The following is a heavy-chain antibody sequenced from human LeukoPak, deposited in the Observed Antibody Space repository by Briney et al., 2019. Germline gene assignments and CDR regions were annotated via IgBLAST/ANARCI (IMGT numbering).Heavy chain of an antibody. CDR1: GFSFSAYA. J-gene: IGHJ4*02. Sequence: GGSLRLSCAASGFSFSAYAVGWVRRPPGMGLERVSSISASGSQTDYADSVKGRFTISRDNSKNTFYLQMNSLRAEDTAIYYCGKGTPPPVYWGPGTLVTVSS. V-gene: IGHV3-23*01. CDR2: ISASGSQT. CDR3: GKGTPPPVY.